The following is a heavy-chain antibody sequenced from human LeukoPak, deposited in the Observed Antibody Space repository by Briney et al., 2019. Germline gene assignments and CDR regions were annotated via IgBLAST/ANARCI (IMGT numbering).Heavy chain of an antibody. CDR2: ISGSGDNT. Sequence: GGSLRLSCAASGFTFSSYEMNWVRQAPGKGLEWVSGISGSGDNTYYADSVKGRFTISRDNSKNTLYLQMNSLRADDTAVYYCAKGGLVHRFDPWGQGTLVTVSS. CDR3: AKGGLVHRFDP. J-gene: IGHJ5*02. CDR1: GFTFSSYE. V-gene: IGHV3-23*01.